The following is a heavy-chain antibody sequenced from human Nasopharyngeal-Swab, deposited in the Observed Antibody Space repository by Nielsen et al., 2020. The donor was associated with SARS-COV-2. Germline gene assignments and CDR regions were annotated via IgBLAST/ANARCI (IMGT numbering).Heavy chain of an antibody. CDR3: AGGYCSGGSCYPTPPYYYYGMDV. V-gene: IGHV3-48*04. J-gene: IGHJ6*02. D-gene: IGHD2-15*01. CDR2: ISSSSSTI. CDR1: GFTFSSYS. Sequence: GESLKISCAASGFTFSSYSMNWVRQAPGKGLEWVSYISSSSSTIYYADSVKGRFTFSRDNAKNSLYLQMNSLRAEDTAVYYCAGGYCSGGSCYPTPPYYYYGMDVWGQGTTVTVSS.